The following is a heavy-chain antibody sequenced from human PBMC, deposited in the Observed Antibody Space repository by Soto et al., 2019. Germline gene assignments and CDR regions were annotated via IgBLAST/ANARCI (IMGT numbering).Heavy chain of an antibody. Sequence: PGGSLRLSCAASGFTFGSYWMHWVRQAPGKGLVWVSRINSDGSSTSYADSVKGRFTISRDNAKNTLYLQMNSLRAEDTAVYYCARVYGAAAGPRDYYYYGMDVWGQGTTVTVSS. CDR1: GFTFGSYW. CDR2: INSDGSST. D-gene: IGHD6-13*01. CDR3: ARVYGAAAGPRDYYYYGMDV. V-gene: IGHV3-74*01. J-gene: IGHJ6*02.